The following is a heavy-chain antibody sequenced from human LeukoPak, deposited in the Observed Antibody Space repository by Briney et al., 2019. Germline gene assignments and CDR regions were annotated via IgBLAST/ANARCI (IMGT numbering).Heavy chain of an antibody. CDR3: ARGFWYIDPYYFDY. CDR2: IKQDGSEK. Sequence: PGGSLRLSCAASGFTFSSYWLTWVRQAPGKGLEWVANIKQDGSEKFYVDSVKGRFTISRDSAKNSLYLQMNSLRAEDTAVYYCARGFWYIDPYYFDYWGQGTLVTVSS. CDR1: GFTFSSYW. J-gene: IGHJ4*02. V-gene: IGHV3-7*01. D-gene: IGHD6-13*01.